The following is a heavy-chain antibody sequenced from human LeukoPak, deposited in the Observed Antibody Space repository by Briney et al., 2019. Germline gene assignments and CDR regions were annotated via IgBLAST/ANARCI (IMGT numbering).Heavy chain of an antibody. Sequence: GGALRVSCAASGFTFSRYIINWVRQAPGRGVECVSSISIRRSYIYYTDSVKGRFTISRDNAKKSVYLQMKNLRAQDRAVYYCVRGQYYYDSAGYHDAFDIWGQGTMVTVSS. V-gene: IGHV3-21*01. CDR2: ISIRRSYI. CDR1: GFTFSRYI. D-gene: IGHD3-22*01. J-gene: IGHJ3*02. CDR3: VRGQYYYDSAGYHDAFDI.